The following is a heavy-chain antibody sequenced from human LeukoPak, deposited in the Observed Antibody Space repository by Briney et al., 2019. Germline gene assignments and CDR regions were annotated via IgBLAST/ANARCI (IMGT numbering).Heavy chain of an antibody. Sequence: GGSLRLSCAASGFTFSSYAMSWVRQAPGKGPEWVSAISGSGGSTYYADSVKGRFTISRDNSKNTLYLQMNSLRAEDTAVYYCATENDFWSGYPLVWGQGTLVTVSS. D-gene: IGHD3-3*01. V-gene: IGHV3-23*01. CDR3: ATENDFWSGYPLV. CDR1: GFTFSSYA. J-gene: IGHJ4*02. CDR2: ISGSGGST.